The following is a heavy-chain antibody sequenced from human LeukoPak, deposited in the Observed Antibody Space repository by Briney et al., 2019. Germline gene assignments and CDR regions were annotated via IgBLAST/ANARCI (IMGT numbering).Heavy chain of an antibody. CDR3: AKVGGGSGLPELPFDY. CDR2: ISGSGGST. J-gene: IGHJ4*02. Sequence: GASLRLSCAASGFTFSSYAMSWVRQAPGKGLEWASAISGSGGSTYYADSVKGRFTISRDNSKNTLYLQMNSLRAEDTAVYYCAKVGGGSGLPELPFDYWGQGTLVTVSS. V-gene: IGHV3-23*01. D-gene: IGHD6-19*01. CDR1: GFTFSSYA.